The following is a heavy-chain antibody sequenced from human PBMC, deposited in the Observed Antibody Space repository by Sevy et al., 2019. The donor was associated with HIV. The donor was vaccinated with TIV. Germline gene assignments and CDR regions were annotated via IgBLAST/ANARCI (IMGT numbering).Heavy chain of an antibody. J-gene: IGHJ4*02. V-gene: IGHV3-23*01. Sequence: GGSLRLSCAASGFTFNNFVMNWVRQAPGKGLEWVSGISGSGFSTYYADSVKGRFTISRDESNNTLFLQMNSLRAEDTAVYYCAKGAYDYVWGSYRYRSGGVDFWGQGTLVTVSS. D-gene: IGHD3-16*02. CDR1: GFTFNNFV. CDR3: AKGAYDYVWGSYRYRSGGVDF. CDR2: ISGSGFST.